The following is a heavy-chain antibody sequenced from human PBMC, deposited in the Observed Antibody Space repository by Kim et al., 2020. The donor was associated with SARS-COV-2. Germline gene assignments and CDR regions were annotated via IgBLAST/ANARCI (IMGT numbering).Heavy chain of an antibody. Sequence: EGSEKDSVASMQGRFTISRNNAKNSLYLQMNSLRVEDTAIYFCGRDYSDWGQGTLVTVSS. V-gene: IGHV3-7*01. CDR2: EGSEK. D-gene: IGHD6-13*01. J-gene: IGHJ4*02. CDR3: GRDYSD.